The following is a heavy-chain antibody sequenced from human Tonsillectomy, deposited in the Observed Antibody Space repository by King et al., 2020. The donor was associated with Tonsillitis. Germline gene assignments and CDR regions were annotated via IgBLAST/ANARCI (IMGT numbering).Heavy chain of an antibody. CDR3: SKEGRYNYGYITGYYFDY. Sequence: VQLVESGGGVVQPGRSLRLSCAASGFTFSSYGMHWVRQAPGKGLEWVAVISYDGSSKYYADSVKGRFTISRDNSKNTLYLQMNSLRAEETAVYYCSKEGRYNYGYITGYYFDYWGQGTLVTVSS. V-gene: IGHV3-30*18. CDR1: GFTFSSYG. CDR2: ISYDGSSK. J-gene: IGHJ4*02. D-gene: IGHD5-18*01.